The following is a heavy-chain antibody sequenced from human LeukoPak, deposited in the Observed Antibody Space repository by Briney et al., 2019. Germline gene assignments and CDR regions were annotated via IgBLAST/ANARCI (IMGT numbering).Heavy chain of an antibody. J-gene: IGHJ4*02. CDR1: GFTFSSYA. Sequence: GGSLRLSCAASGFTFSSYAVSWVRQAPGKGLEWVSAISGSGGGTYYADSVKGRFIISGDNAKNTLSLQMNSLRAEDTAVYYCVRHNYGYDYWGQGTPVTVSS. CDR3: VRHNYGYDY. V-gene: IGHV3-23*01. CDR2: ISGSGGGT. D-gene: IGHD5-18*01.